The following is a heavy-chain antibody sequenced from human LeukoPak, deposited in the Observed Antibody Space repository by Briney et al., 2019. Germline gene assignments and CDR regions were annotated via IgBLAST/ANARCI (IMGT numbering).Heavy chain of an antibody. CDR1: GFTFSNYW. V-gene: IGHV3-74*01. CDR3: ARALTTLTYEGY. Sequence: PWGSLRLSCAASGFTFSNYWMRWVRQAPGKGLVWISHISSDGSSTNYAESVKGRFTISRDNAKNILYLQMNSLRAEDTAVYYCARALTTLTYEGYWGQGTLVTVSS. D-gene: IGHD1-1*01. J-gene: IGHJ4*02. CDR2: ISSDGSST.